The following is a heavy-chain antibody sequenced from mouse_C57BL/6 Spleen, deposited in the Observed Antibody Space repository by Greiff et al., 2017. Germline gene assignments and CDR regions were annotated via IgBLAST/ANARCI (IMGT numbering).Heavy chain of an antibody. Sequence: EVQLVESGPGLAKPSQTLSLTCSATGYSITSDYWNWIRQFPGHKLEYMGYISYSGSTYYNPSPKSRISIARDTSKSQYYLQLNSVTTEDTATYYCARYSNYPYYAMDYWGQGTSVTVSS. CDR1: GYSITSDY. CDR3: ARYSNYPYYAMDY. J-gene: IGHJ4*01. D-gene: IGHD2-5*01. CDR2: ISYSGST. V-gene: IGHV3-8*01.